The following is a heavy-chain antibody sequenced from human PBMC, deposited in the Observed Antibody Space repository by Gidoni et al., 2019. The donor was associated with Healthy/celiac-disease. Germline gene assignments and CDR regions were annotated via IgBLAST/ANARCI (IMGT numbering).Heavy chain of an antibody. J-gene: IGHJ4*02. CDR3: ARGAVGATNNYFDY. Sequence: QVQLQQGGAGLLKPAETLSLTGAVYGGAFSGYYWSWVRQPPGKGLEWTGEINHSGSTNYNPSLKSRVTISVDTSKNLFSLKLSSVTAADTAVYYCARGAVGATNNYFDYWGQGTLVTVSS. V-gene: IGHV4-34*01. CDR2: INHSGST. CDR1: GGAFSGYY. D-gene: IGHD1-26*01.